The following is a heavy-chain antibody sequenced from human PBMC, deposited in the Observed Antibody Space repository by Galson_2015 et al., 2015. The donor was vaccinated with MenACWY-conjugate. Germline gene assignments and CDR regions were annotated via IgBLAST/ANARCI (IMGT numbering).Heavy chain of an antibody. V-gene: IGHV3-74*01. CDR3: ATWSDYGDYVYFDY. CDR1: GFTFSSYW. D-gene: IGHD4-17*01. CDR2: INSDGSST. Sequence: SLRLSCAASGFTFSSYWMHWVRQAPGKGLVWVSRINSDGSSTSYADSVKGRFTISRDNAKNTLYLQMNSLRAEDTAVYYCATWSDYGDYVYFDYWGQGTLVTVSS. J-gene: IGHJ4*02.